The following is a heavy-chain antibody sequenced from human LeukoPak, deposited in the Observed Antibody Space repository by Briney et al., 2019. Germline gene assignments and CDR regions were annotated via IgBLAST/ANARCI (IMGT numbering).Heavy chain of an antibody. CDR3: AREICRYCSSTSTS. D-gene: IGHD2-2*01. CDR1: GGSFSGYY. CDR2: INHSGST. Sequence: SETLSLTCAVYGGSFSGYYWSWIRQPPGEGLEWIGEINHSGSTNYNPSLKSRVTISVDTSKNQFSLKLSSVTAADTAVYYCAREICRYCSSTSTSWGRGTLVTVSS. J-gene: IGHJ5*02. V-gene: IGHV4-34*01.